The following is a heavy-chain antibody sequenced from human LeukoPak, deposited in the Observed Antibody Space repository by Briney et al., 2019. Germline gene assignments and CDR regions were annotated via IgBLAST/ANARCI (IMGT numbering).Heavy chain of an antibody. V-gene: IGHV1-18*01. D-gene: IGHD2-8*01. CDR2: ISAYNGNT. CDR3: ASNGASPRLYGMDV. J-gene: IGHJ6*02. Sequence: GASVKVSCKASGYTFTSYGISWVRQAPGQGLEWMGWISAYNGNTNYARKLQGRVTMTTDTSTSTAYMELRSLRSDDTAVYYCASNGASPRLYGMDVWGQGTTVTVSS. CDR1: GYTFTSYG.